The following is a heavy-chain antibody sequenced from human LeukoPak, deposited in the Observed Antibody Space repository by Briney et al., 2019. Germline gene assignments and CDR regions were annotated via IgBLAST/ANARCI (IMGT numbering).Heavy chain of an antibody. Sequence: GGSLRLSCAASGFTFSDYYMSWIRRAPGKGLEWVSYISSSGSTIYYADSVKGRFTISRDNAKNSLYLQMNSLRAEDTAVYYCARDRIAVATTDAFDIWGQGTMVTVSS. CDR3: ARDRIAVATTDAFDI. D-gene: IGHD6-19*01. V-gene: IGHV3-11*01. J-gene: IGHJ3*02. CDR1: GFTFSDYY. CDR2: ISSSGSTI.